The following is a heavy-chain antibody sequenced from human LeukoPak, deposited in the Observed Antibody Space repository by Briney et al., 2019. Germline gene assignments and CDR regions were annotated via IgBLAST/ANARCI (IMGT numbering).Heavy chain of an antibody. D-gene: IGHD3-10*01. CDR1: GGSISSSSYY. J-gene: IGHJ5*02. CDR3: ARERLWFGELLQLTLFDP. Sequence: PSETLSLTCTVSGGSISSSSYYWGWIRQPPGKGLEWIGSIYYSGSTYYNPSLKSRVTISVDTSKNQFSLKLSSVTAADTAVYYCARERLWFGELLQLTLFDPWGQGTLVTVSS. V-gene: IGHV4-39*07. CDR2: IYYSGST.